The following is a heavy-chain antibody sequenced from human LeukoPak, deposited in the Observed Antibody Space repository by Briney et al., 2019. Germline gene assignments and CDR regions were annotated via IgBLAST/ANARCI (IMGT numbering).Heavy chain of an antibody. CDR1: GFTFSSYA. V-gene: IGHV3-30-3*01. Sequence: GGSLRLSCAASGFTFSSYAMQWVCQAPGKGLEWVAVISYDGSNKYYADSVKGRFTISRDNSKNTLYLQMNSLRAEDTAVYYCARAMAVAGTAFDYWGQGTLVTVSS. J-gene: IGHJ4*02. CDR3: ARAMAVAGTAFDY. CDR2: ISYDGSNK. D-gene: IGHD6-19*01.